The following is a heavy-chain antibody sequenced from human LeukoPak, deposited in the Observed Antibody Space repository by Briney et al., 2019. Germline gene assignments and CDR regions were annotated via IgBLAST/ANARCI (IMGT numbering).Heavy chain of an antibody. CDR3: ARSDVDIVATIISYYMDV. CDR1: GYSFTSYE. J-gene: IGHJ6*03. D-gene: IGHD5-12*01. Sequence: ASVSVSCKASGYSFTSYEVNWVRQATGQGREWMGWMRANSGNKLYAQKFQGRVTMTRNTSISTAYMELSSLRSEDRAVYYCARSDVDIVATIISYYMDVWGKGTTVTVSS. CDR2: MRANSGNK. V-gene: IGHV1-8*01.